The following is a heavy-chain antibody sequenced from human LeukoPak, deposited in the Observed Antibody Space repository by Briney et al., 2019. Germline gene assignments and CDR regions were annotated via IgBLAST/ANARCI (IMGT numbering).Heavy chain of an antibody. Sequence: PGGSLRLSCAASGFTFNTYAMSWVRQAPGEGLEWVAAISVSGGRTYYADSVKGRFTISRDSSTNTLYLQMESLRAEDTAVYYCAKDRWYSSGWYLKEAFDIWGQGTMVTVSS. J-gene: IGHJ3*02. CDR2: ISVSGGRT. CDR3: AKDRWYSSGWYLKEAFDI. CDR1: GFTFNTYA. V-gene: IGHV3-23*01. D-gene: IGHD6-19*01.